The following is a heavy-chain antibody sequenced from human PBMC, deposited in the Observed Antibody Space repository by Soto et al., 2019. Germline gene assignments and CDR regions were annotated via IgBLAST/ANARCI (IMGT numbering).Heavy chain of an antibody. CDR3: AREKSGYGPVFDY. J-gene: IGHJ4*02. CDR1: GGTFSSYA. D-gene: IGHD5-18*01. CDR2: IIPIFGTA. Sequence: GASVKVSCKASGGTFSSYAISWVRQAPGQGLEWMGGIIPIFGTANYAQKFQGRVTITADESTSTAYMELSSLRSEDTAVYYCAREKSGYGPVFDYWGQGTLVTVSS. V-gene: IGHV1-69*13.